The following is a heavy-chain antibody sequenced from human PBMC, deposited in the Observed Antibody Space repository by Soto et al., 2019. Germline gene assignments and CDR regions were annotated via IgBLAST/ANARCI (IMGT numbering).Heavy chain of an antibody. V-gene: IGHV1-46*01. J-gene: IGHJ3*02. CDR3: ARVPYYYDSRGFESDDGLDI. CDR1: GYTFTSYY. CDR2: INPSGGST. D-gene: IGHD3-22*01. Sequence: ASVKVSCKASGYTFTSYYMHWVRQATGQGLEWMGIINPSGGSTSYAQKFQGRVTMTRDTSTSTVYMELSSLRSEDTAVYYCARVPYYYDSRGFESDDGLDIWGQGTMVTV.